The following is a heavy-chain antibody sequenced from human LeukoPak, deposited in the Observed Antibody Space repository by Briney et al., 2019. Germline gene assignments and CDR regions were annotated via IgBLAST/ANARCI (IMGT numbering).Heavy chain of an antibody. V-gene: IGHV3-23*01. J-gene: IGHJ3*02. CDR2: ISGSGGST. D-gene: IGHD3-10*01. CDR3: ASWEVRLNAFEM. Sequence: GGSLRLSCAASGFTFSSYAMSWVRQAPGKGLEWVSAISGSGGSTYYADSVKGRFTISRDNSKNTLYLQMNSLRAEDTAVYYCASWEVRLNAFEMWGQGTMVTVSS. CDR1: GFTFSSYA.